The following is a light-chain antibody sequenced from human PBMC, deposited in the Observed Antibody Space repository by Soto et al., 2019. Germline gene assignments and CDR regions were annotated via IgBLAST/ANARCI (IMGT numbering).Light chain of an antibody. CDR1: SSDVGGYNY. J-gene: IGLJ1*01. Sequence: QSALNQPASVSGSPGRWIAISCTGTSSDVGGYNYVSWYQQHPGKAPKLMIYDVSNRPSGVSNRFSGSKSGNTASLTISGLQAEDEADYYCCSYTTSSTYVFGTGTKVTVL. CDR2: DVS. V-gene: IGLV2-14*03. CDR3: CSYTTSSTYV.